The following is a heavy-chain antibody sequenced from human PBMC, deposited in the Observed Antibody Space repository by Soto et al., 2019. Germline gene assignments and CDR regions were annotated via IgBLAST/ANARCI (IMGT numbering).Heavy chain of an antibody. V-gene: IGHV3-30*18. J-gene: IGHJ6*02. CDR1: GFTFSSYG. CDR2: ISYHGSKQ. D-gene: IGHD4-4*01. CDR3: AKEVATVTPYYGLDV. Sequence: GGSLRLSCTASGFTFSSYGIHWVRQAPGKGLEWVALISYHGSKQFYAGSVKGRFTISRDNSKNTLYLQMNSLRAEDTAVYYCAKEVATVTPYYGLDVWGQGTTVTVSS.